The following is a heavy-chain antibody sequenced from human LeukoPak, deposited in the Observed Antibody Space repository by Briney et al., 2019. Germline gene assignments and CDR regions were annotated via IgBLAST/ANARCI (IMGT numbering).Heavy chain of an antibody. V-gene: IGHV4-34*01. CDR2: INHSGST. J-gene: IGHJ6*03. CDR1: GGSFSGYY. Sequence: SETLSLTCAVYGGSFSGYYWSWIRQPPGKGLEWIGEINHSGSTNYNPSLKSRVTISVDTSKNQFSLKLSSVTAADTAAYYCASAPPRYPRLYYMDVWGKGTTVTVSS. CDR3: ASAPPRYPRLYYMDV. D-gene: IGHD1-14*01.